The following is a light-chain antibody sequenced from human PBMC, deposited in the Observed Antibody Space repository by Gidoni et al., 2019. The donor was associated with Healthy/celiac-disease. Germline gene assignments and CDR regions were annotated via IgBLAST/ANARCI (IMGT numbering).Light chain of an antibody. CDR3: QQYNNWPPRT. Sequence: EIVLTQSPATLSVSPGERATLSSRASQSVSSNLAWYQQKPGQDPRLLIYGASTRATGIPARFSGSGSGTEFTLTISSLQSEDFVVYYCQQYNNWPPRTFGGGTKVEIK. CDR2: GAS. J-gene: IGKJ4*01. CDR1: QSVSSN. V-gene: IGKV3-15*01.